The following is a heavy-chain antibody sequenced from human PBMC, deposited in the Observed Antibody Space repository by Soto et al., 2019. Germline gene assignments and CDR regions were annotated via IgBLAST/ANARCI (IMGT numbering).Heavy chain of an antibody. CDR1: GFTFRDHA. CDR2: IRSNIYGGTT. CDR3: SRGQAGGSYSDF. V-gene: IGHV3-49*04. D-gene: IGHD1-26*01. J-gene: IGHJ4*02. Sequence: PGGSLRLSCTASGFTFRDHAMNWVRQAPGSGLESVGFIRSNIYGGTTEYAASVKGRFTISRDDSKAIAYLQMNSLKTEDTAVYFCSRGQAGGSYSDFWGQGTLVTVSS.